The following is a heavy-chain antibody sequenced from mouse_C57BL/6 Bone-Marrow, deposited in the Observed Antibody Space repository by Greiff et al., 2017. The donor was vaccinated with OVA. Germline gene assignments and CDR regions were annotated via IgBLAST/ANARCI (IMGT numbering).Heavy chain of an antibody. Sequence: VKLMESGPGLVAPSQSLSITCTVSGFSLTSYGVHWVRQPPGKGLEWLVVIWSDGSTTYNSALKSRLSISKDNSKSQVFLKMNSLQTDDTAMYYCARHGDSSGYNYFDYWGQGTTLTVSS. D-gene: IGHD3-2*02. CDR1: GFSLTSYG. CDR3: ARHGDSSGYNYFDY. CDR2: IWSDGST. J-gene: IGHJ2*01. V-gene: IGHV2-6-1*01.